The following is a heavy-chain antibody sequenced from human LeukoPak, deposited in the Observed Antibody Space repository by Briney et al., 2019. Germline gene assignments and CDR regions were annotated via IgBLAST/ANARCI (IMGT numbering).Heavy chain of an antibody. CDR1: GFTFSNYA. Sequence: GGSLRLSCAASGFTFSNYAMSWVRHVPGKGLEWVSVISGSGGSTYYTDSVKGRFTISRDNSENTLYLQMNSLRAEDTALYYCAKYPANSFYNGLDVWGQGTTVTVSS. CDR3: AKYPANSFYNGLDV. V-gene: IGHV3-23*01. J-gene: IGHJ6*02. D-gene: IGHD6-25*01. CDR2: ISGSGGST.